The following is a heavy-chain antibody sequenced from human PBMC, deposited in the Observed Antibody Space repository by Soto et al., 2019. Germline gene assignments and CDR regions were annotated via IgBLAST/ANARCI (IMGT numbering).Heavy chain of an antibody. CDR3: VRGQITMIGRYYGMDV. J-gene: IGHJ6*02. CDR2: IWYDGSNK. D-gene: IGHD3-22*01. CDR1: GFTFTSYG. V-gene: IGHV3-33*01. Sequence: PGGSLRLSCAASGFTFTSYGMHWVRQAPGKGLEWVAIIWYDGSNKHYADSVKGRFTISRDNSKNTVSLQMNSLRVEDTAVYYCVRGQITMIGRYYGMDVWGQGTTVTVSS.